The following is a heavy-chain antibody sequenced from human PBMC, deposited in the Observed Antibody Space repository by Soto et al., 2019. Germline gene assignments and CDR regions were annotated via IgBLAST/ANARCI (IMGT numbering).Heavy chain of an antibody. D-gene: IGHD3-22*01. Sequence: PSETLSLTCAVYGGSFSGYYWSWIRQPPGKGLGWIGEINHSGSTNYNPSLKSRVTISVDTSKNQFSLKLSSVTAADTAVYYCASTMIVVQDWFDPWGQGTLVTVSS. CDR3: ASTMIVVQDWFDP. V-gene: IGHV4-34*01. CDR2: INHSGST. J-gene: IGHJ5*02. CDR1: GGSFSGYY.